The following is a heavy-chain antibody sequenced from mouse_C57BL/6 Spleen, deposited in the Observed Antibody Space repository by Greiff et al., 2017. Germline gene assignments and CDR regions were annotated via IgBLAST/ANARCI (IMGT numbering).Heavy chain of an antibody. CDR1: GFNIKNTY. V-gene: IGHV14-3*01. D-gene: IGHD2-4*01. Sequence: EVQLQESVAELVRPGASVKLSCKASGFNIKNTYMHWVKQRPEQGLEWIGRIDPAHGNTKYDPQFKGKATITADTSSNTSYLQLSSLTSEDTAIYYCAREGYDYDWFAYWGQGTLVTVSA. J-gene: IGHJ3*01. CDR3: AREGYDYDWFAY. CDR2: IDPAHGNT.